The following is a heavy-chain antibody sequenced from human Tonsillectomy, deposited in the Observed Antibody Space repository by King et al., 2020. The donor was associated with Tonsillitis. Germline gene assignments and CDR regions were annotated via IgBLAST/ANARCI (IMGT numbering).Heavy chain of an antibody. CDR2: ISYDGSKK. CDR3: AKTPPRIAVAGQGFDY. J-gene: IGHJ4*02. CDR1: GFTFSSYG. Sequence: VQLVESGGGVVQPGRSLRLSCAASGFTFSSYGMHWVRQAPGKGLEWVAVISYDGSKKYYADSVKGRFTISRDNSKNTLYLQMNSLRAEDTAVYYCAKTPPRIAVAGQGFDYWGQGTLVTVSS. D-gene: IGHD6-19*01. V-gene: IGHV3-30*18.